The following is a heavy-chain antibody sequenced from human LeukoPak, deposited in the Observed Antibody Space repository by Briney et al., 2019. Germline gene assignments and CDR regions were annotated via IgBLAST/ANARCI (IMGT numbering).Heavy chain of an antibody. CDR2: VYYSGST. V-gene: IGHV4-39*01. J-gene: IGHJ5*02. CDR3: ARHEGTFDPFGGVIVIDWFDP. D-gene: IGHD3-16*02. Sequence: SETLSLTCTVSGGSISSSSYYWGWIRQPPGKGLAWIGGVYYSGSTYYNPSVRSRVTISVDTSKNQFTLKLSSVTAADTAVYYCARHEGTFDPFGGVIVIDWFDPWGQGTLVTVSS. CDR1: GGSISSSSYY.